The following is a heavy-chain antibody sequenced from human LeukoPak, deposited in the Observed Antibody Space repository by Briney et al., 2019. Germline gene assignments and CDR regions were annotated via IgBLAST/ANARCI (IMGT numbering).Heavy chain of an antibody. CDR3: AKDPALSIAVAGNSDY. Sequence: GGSLRLSCAASGFTFSSYGMHWVRQGPGKGLEWVAFIRYDGSNKYYADSVKGRFTISRDNSKNTLYLQMNSLRAEDTAVYYCAKDPALSIAVAGNSDYWGQGTLVTVSS. V-gene: IGHV3-30*02. CDR1: GFTFSSYG. J-gene: IGHJ4*02. D-gene: IGHD6-19*01. CDR2: IRYDGSNK.